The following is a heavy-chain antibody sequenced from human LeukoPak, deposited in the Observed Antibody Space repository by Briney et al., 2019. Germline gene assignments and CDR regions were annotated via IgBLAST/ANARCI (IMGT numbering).Heavy chain of an antibody. D-gene: IGHD2-15*01. J-gene: IGHJ3*02. V-gene: IGHV3-64*01. CDR1: GFTFSSYA. CDR3: ARYCSGGSCYTGAFDI. Sequence: GGSLRLSCAASGFTFSSYAMHWVRQAPGNGLEYVSAISSNGGSTYYANSVKGRFTISRDNSKNPLYLQMGSLRAEDMAVYYCARYCSGGSCYTGAFDIWGQGTMVTVSS. CDR2: ISSNGGST.